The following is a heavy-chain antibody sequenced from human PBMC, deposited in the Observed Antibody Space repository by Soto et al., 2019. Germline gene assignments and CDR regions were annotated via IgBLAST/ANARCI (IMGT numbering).Heavy chain of an antibody. J-gene: IGHJ3*02. V-gene: IGHV3-33*01. D-gene: IGHD3-10*01. CDR3: ARVRTDSSLMADI. CDR1: GFPFSSYG. Sequence: GGSLRLSCAASGFPFSSYGMHWVRQAPGKGLEWVAVIWYDGSNKYYADSVKGRFTISRDNSKNTLYLQMNSLRAEDTAVYYCARVRTDSSLMADIWGQGTMVTVSS. CDR2: IWYDGSNK.